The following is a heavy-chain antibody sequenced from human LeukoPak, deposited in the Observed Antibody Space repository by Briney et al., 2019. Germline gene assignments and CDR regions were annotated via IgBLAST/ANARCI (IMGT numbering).Heavy chain of an antibody. CDR1: GGSTSSYY. D-gene: IGHD6-13*01. V-gene: IGHV4-59*01. CDR3: ARGLAAVSNYYFDY. Sequence: SETLSLTCTVSGGSTSSYYWSWIRQPPGKGLEWIGYIYYSGSTNYNPSLKSRVTISVDTSKNQFSLKLSSVTAADTAVYYCARGLAAVSNYYFDYWGQGTLVTVSS. CDR2: IYYSGST. J-gene: IGHJ4*02.